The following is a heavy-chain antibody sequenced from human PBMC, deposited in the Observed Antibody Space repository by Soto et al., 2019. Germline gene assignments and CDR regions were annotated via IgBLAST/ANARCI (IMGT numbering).Heavy chain of an antibody. J-gene: IGHJ5*02. CDR2: IYHSGST. D-gene: IGHD3-3*01. CDR1: GGYLSSSNG. CDR3: ARVTGDSDFWSGYHNLRWFDP. Sequence: SEMLSLTYAVSGGYLSSSNGWSWIRQPPGKGLEWIGEIYHSGSTNYNPSLKSRVTISVDKSKNQFSLKLSSVTAADTAVYYCARVTGDSDFWSGYHNLRWFDPWGQGTRVTVS. V-gene: IGHV4-4*02.